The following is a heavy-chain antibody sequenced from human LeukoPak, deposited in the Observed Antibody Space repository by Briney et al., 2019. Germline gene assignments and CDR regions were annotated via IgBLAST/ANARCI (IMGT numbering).Heavy chain of an antibody. CDR3: ARAERYSSIDGMDV. CDR1: GFTFSSHE. V-gene: IGHV3-66*02. D-gene: IGHD6-13*01. Sequence: GGSLRLSCAACGFTFSSHEMNWVRQAPGKGLEWVSVIYSGGSTYYADSVKGRFTISRDNSKNTLYLQMNSLRAEDTAVYYCARAERYSSIDGMDVWGQGTTVTVSS. CDR2: IYSGGST. J-gene: IGHJ6*02.